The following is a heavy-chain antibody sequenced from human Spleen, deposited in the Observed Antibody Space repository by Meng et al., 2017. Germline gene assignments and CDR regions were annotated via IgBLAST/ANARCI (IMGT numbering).Heavy chain of an antibody. J-gene: IGHJ4*02. CDR3: ARHGIGVTYGSGSPDY. CDR1: GYRFTSYW. D-gene: IGHD3-10*01. Sequence: GESLKISCQGSGYRFTSYWIGWVRQMPGKGLEWMGIIYPGDSDTRYRPSFQGQVTISADKSISTAYLQWSSLKASDTAMYYCARHGIGVTYGSGSPDYWGQGTLVTVSS. V-gene: IGHV5-51*01. CDR2: IYPGDSDT.